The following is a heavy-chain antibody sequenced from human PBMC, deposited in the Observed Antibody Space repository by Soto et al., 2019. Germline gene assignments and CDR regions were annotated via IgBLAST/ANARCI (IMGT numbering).Heavy chain of an antibody. CDR3: ARGGGYYDILTGSFDY. J-gene: IGHJ4*02. CDR2: IYYSGST. CDR1: GGSISSGDYY. Sequence: PSETLSLTCTVSGGSISSGDYYWSWIRQPPGKGLEWIGHIYYSGSTYYNPSLKSRVTISVDTSKNQFSLKLSSVTAADTAVYYCARGGGYYDILTGSFDYWGQGTLVTVSS. V-gene: IGHV4-30-4*01. D-gene: IGHD3-9*01.